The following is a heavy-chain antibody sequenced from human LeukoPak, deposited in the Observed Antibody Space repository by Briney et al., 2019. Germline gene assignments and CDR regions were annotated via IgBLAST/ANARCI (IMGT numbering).Heavy chain of an antibody. J-gene: IGHJ4*02. CDR3: ARTLLWFGKRLLARFDY. Sequence: PGGSLRLSCAASGFTFSSYWMSWVRQAPGKGLEWVANIKQDGSEKYYVDSVKGRFTISRDNAKNSLYPQMNSLRAEDTAVYYCARTLLWFGKRLLARFDYWGQGTLVTVSS. CDR2: IKQDGSEK. D-gene: IGHD3-10*01. V-gene: IGHV3-7*01. CDR1: GFTFSSYW.